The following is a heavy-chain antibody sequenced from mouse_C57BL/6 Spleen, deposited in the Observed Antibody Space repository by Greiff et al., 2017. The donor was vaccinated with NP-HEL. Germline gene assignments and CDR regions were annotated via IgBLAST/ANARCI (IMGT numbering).Heavy chain of an antibody. CDR1: GYTFTDYN. Sequence: EVKLMESGPELVKPGASVKMSCKASGYTFTDYNMHWVKQSHGKSLEWIGYINPNNGGTSYNQKFKGKATLTVNKSSSTAYMELRSLTSEDSAVYYCARSYLGYFDVWGTGTTVTVSS. CDR3: ARSYLGYFDV. J-gene: IGHJ1*03. V-gene: IGHV1-22*01. CDR2: INPNNGGT. D-gene: IGHD5-5*01.